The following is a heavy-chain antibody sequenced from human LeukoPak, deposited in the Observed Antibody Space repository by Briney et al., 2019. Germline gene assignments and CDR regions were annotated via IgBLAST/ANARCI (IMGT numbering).Heavy chain of an antibody. CDR1: GGSISSGGYS. V-gene: IGHV4-30-2*01. CDR2: IYHSGSA. CDR3: ARQPYVVVTATHYGMDV. J-gene: IGHJ6*02. D-gene: IGHD2-21*02. Sequence: SETLSLTCAVSGGSISSGGYSWSWIRQPPGKGLEWIGYIYHSGSAYYNPSLKSRVTISVDRSKNQFSLKLSSVTAADTAVYYCARQPYVVVTATHYGMDVWGQGTTVTVSS.